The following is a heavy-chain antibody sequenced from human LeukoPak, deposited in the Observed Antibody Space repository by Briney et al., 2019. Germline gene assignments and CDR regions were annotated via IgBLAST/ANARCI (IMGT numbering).Heavy chain of an antibody. Sequence: PGRSLRLSCAASGFTFSSYGMHWVRQAPGKGLEWVAVISYDGSNKYYADSVKGRFTISRDNAKNSLYLQMNSLRAEDMALYYCARGPQVVGYYYIDEWGKGTTVTVSS. J-gene: IGHJ6*03. V-gene: IGHV3-30*03. CDR3: ARGPQVVGYYYIDE. D-gene: IGHD2-15*01. CDR1: GFTFSSYG. CDR2: ISYDGSNK.